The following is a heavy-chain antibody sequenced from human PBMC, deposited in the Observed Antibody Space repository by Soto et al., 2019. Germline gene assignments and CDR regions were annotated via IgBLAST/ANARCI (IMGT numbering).Heavy chain of an antibody. CDR1: GGTFSSYA. CDR3: VRSGVFYYDSGGYTTLDS. Sequence: QVQLVQSGAEVKKPGSSVKVSCKASGGTFSSYAISWVRQAPGQGLEWMGGNIPIFGTANYAKKFQGRVTITADESTSTAYMELSSLRSEDTAVYYCVRSGVFYYDSGGYTTLDSWGQGTLVTVSS. CDR2: NIPIFGTA. J-gene: IGHJ4*02. D-gene: IGHD3-22*01. V-gene: IGHV1-69*01.